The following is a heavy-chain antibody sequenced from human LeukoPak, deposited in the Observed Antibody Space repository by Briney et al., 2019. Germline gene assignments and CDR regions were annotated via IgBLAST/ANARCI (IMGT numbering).Heavy chain of an antibody. CDR3: AREGQAYSSSTLGY. CDR1: GFTFSSYE. Sequence: PGGSLRLSCAASGFTFSSYEMNWVRQAPGKGLEWVSYISSSGSTIYYADSVKGRFTISRDNAKNSLYLQMNSLRAEDTAVYYCAREGQAYSSSTLGYWAQGTLVTVSS. D-gene: IGHD6-6*01. CDR2: ISSSGSTI. J-gene: IGHJ4*02. V-gene: IGHV3-48*03.